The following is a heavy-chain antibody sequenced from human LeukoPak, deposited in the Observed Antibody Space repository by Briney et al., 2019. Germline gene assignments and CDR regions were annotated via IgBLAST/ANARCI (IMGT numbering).Heavy chain of an antibody. J-gene: IGHJ5*02. CDR3: ARGRLAARPRTNWFDP. D-gene: IGHD6-6*01. V-gene: IGHV4-4*07. CDR1: GGSISSYY. Sequence: SETLSLTCTVSGGSISSYYWSWIRQPAGKGLEWIGRIYTSGSTNYNPSLKSRVTMSVDTSKNQFSLKLSSVTAADTAVYYCARGRLAARPRTNWFDPWGQGTLVTVSS. CDR2: IYTSGST.